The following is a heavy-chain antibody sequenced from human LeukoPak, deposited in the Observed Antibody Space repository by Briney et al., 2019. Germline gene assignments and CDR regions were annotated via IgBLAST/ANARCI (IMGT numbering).Heavy chain of an antibody. D-gene: IGHD2-15*01. CDR3: ARVISLCSGGSCYPHLDY. J-gene: IGHJ4*02. Sequence: SETLSLTCTVSGGSISSSSYYWGWIRQPPGKGLEWIGSIYYSGSTYYNPSLKSRVTMSVDTSKNQFSLKLSSVTAADTAVYYCARVISLCSGGSCYPHLDYWGQGTLVTVSS. CDR1: GGSISSSSYY. V-gene: IGHV4-39*07. CDR2: IYYSGST.